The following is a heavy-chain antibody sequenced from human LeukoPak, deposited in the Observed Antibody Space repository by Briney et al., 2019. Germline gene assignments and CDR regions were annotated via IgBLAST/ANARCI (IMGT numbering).Heavy chain of an antibody. D-gene: IGHD6-13*01. V-gene: IGHV3-23*01. J-gene: IGHJ3*01. CDR2: ISGSGGST. CDR1: GFSLSGYW. CDR3: ANNRYSSRWRGAFDV. Sequence: GGSLRLSCVASGFSLSGYWMYWVRQAPGKGLEWVSVISGSGGSTYYADSVKGRFTISRDNSKNTLYLQMNSLRAEDTAVYYCANNRYSSRWRGAFDVWGQGTMVTVSS.